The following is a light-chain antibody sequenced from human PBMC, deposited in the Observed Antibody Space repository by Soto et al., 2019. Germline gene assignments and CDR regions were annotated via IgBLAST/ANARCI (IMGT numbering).Light chain of an antibody. CDR1: QSVGSS. CDR3: QQRSNWPGA. Sequence: ETLLTQSPATLSLSPGEGATLSCRASQSVGSSLAWCQQKPGQAPRLLIYAASIRATGIPARFSGSGSGTDFTLTISSLEPEDFAIYYCQQRSNWPGAFGQGTKLEIK. V-gene: IGKV3-11*01. CDR2: AAS. J-gene: IGKJ2*01.